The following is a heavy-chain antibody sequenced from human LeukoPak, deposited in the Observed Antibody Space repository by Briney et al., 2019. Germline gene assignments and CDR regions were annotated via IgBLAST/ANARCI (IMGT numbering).Heavy chain of an antibody. CDR2: IRYDGSNK. Sequence: GGSLRLSCAASGFTFSSYGMHWVRQAPGKGLEWVAFIRYDGSNKYYADSVKGRFTISRDNSKNTLYLQMNSLRAEDTAVYYCAKDHLWFGELLSHFDYWGQGTLVTVSS. CDR3: AKDHLWFGELLSHFDY. D-gene: IGHD3-10*01. V-gene: IGHV3-30*02. CDR1: GFTFSSYG. J-gene: IGHJ4*02.